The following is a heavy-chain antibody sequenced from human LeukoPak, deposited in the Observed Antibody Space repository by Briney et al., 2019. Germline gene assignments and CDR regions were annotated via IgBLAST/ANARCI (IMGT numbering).Heavy chain of an antibody. CDR3: ARAEDYGDYYLDY. CDR1: GYTFTNYD. Sequence: RASVKVSCKASGYTFTNYDINWVRQATGQGLEWMGWMNPNSGSTDYAQKFQGRVTMTRNTSIGTAYMELSSLRSEDTAVYYCARAEDYGDYYLDYWGQGTLVTVSS. V-gene: IGHV1-8*01. D-gene: IGHD4-17*01. CDR2: MNPNSGST. J-gene: IGHJ4*02.